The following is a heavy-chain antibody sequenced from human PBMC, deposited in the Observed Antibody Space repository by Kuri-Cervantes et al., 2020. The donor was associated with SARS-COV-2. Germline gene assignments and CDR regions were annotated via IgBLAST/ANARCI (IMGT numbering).Heavy chain of an antibody. Sequence: GGSLRLSCVASGFTFSAYTLNWVRQAPGKGLEWVSYISSSGDTIYYADSVKGRFTISRDNAKNSLYLQMNSLRAEDTAVYYCARGGITMIVEWGRYNAFDIWGQGTMVTISS. CDR3: ARGGITMIVEWGRYNAFDI. CDR1: GFTFSAYT. V-gene: IGHV3-48*04. J-gene: IGHJ3*02. D-gene: IGHD3-22*01. CDR2: ISSSGDTI.